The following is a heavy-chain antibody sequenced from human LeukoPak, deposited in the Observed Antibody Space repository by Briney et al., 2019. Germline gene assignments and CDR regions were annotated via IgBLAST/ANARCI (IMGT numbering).Heavy chain of an antibody. CDR2: INPDGSIR. CDR1: GLTFSTYW. CDR3: AGEAGVGGALQY. Sequence: AGGSLRLSCAASGLTFSTYWMHWVRQAPGKGLAWVARINPDGSIRTYANSVQGRVTISRGTAKDTLFLQMNSLRAEDTAVYYCAGEAGVGGALQYWGQGTPVTVSS. D-gene: IGHD1-26*01. V-gene: IGHV3-74*03. J-gene: IGHJ4*02.